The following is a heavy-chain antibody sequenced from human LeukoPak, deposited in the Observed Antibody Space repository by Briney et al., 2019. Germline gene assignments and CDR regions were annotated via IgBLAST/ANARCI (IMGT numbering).Heavy chain of an antibody. CDR1: GGSISSDNW. J-gene: IGHJ4*02. CDR2: VLRSGST. V-gene: IGHV4-4*02. Sequence: SETLSLTCAVSGGSISSDNWWSWIRQPPGKGLEWIGEVLRSGSTNYNPSLKSRVTMSIDTSKNQFSLKLNSVTAADTAVYYCATYYDISGYRFDYWGQGTLVTVSS. CDR3: ATYYDISGYRFDY. D-gene: IGHD3-22*01.